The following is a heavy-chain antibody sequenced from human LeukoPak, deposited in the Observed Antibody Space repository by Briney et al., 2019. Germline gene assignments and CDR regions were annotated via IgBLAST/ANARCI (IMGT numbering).Heavy chain of an antibody. CDR1: GFTFSSYE. Sequence: GGSLRLSCAAFGFTFSSYEMNWLRQAPGKGLEWVSYISSSGSTIYYADSVKGRFTISRDNAKNSLYLQMNSLRAEDTAVYYCAELGITMIGGVWGKGTTVTISS. J-gene: IGHJ6*04. CDR2: ISSSGSTI. CDR3: AELGITMIGGV. V-gene: IGHV3-48*03. D-gene: IGHD3-10*02.